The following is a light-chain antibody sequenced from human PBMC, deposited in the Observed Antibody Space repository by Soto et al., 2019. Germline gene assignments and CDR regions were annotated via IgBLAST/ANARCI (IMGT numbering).Light chain of an antibody. J-gene: IGKJ4*01. CDR3: QKYNSAPLT. CDR2: AAS. Sequence: DIQMTQSPSSLSASFGDRVTMTCRASQGIGIYLAWFQQRPGNTPKLLIYAASTLQSGVPSRFSGSGSGTDFTLTISSLQPEDVATYYCQKYNSAPLTFGRGTRVEIK. V-gene: IGKV1-27*01. CDR1: QGIGIY.